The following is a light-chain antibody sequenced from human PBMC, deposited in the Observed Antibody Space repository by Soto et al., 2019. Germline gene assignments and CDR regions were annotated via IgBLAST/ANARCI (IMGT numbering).Light chain of an antibody. CDR1: QSVHDTY. CDR2: DTS. J-gene: IGKJ1*01. CDR3: QQYGSSPGT. V-gene: IGKV3-20*01. Sequence: EIVLTQSPATLSLSPGERATLSCRASQSVHDTYFAWYQQKPGQAPNLLIYDTSTMATGIPDRFSGSGSGTDFALTIKRVEPEDFAMYFCQQYGSSPGTFGQGTKVEI.